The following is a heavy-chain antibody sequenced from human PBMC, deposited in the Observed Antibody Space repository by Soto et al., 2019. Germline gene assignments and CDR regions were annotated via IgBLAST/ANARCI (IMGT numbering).Heavy chain of an antibody. V-gene: IGHV1-69*01. CDR3: ASGRYCSSTSCWQAYYYYGMDV. CDR1: GGTFSSYA. Sequence: QVQLVQSGAEVKKPGTSVKVSCKASGGTFSSYAISWVRQARGQGLEWMGGIIPIFGTANYAQKFQGRVTITADESTSTAYMELSSLRSEDTAVYYCASGRYCSSTSCWQAYYYYGMDVWGQGTTVPVSS. D-gene: IGHD2-2*01. CDR2: IIPIFGTA. J-gene: IGHJ6*02.